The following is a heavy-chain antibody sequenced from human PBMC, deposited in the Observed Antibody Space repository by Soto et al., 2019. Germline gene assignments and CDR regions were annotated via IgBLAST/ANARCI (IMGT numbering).Heavy chain of an antibody. CDR3: ARDKSPAARLGD. D-gene: IGHD6-6*01. CDR1: GGTFSSYA. J-gene: IGHJ4*02. CDR2: IIPIFGTA. Sequence: GASVKVSCKASGGTFSSYAISWVRQAPGQGLEWMGGIIPIFGTANYAQKFQGRVTITADESTSTAYMELSSLRSEDTAVYYCARDKSPAARLGDWGQGTLVTVSS. V-gene: IGHV1-69*13.